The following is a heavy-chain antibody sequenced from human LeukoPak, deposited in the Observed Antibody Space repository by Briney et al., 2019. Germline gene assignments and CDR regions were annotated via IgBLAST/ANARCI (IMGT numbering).Heavy chain of an antibody. CDR2: LTGSGGST. D-gene: IGHD2-2*01. V-gene: IGHV3-23*01. Sequence: GGSLRLSCAASGFTFSSSSMSWVRQAPGKGLEWVSALTGSGGSTYYADSGKGRFTISRDNSKKTLFLQMNSLRAEDTAVYYCAKDLAPAAYWGQGTLVTVSS. J-gene: IGHJ4*02. CDR3: AKDLAPAAY. CDR1: GFTFSSSS.